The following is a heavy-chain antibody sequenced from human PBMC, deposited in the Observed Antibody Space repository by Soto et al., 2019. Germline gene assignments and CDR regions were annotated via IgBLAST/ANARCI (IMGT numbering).Heavy chain of an antibody. CDR2: ISWNGAAT. V-gene: IGHV3-9*01. J-gene: IGHJ4*02. Sequence: EAQLVESGGGLVQPGRSLRLSCVASGFTFDDYAIHWVRQAPGKGLEWVSGISWNGAATGYADSVKGRFTISRDNAKNSSYLQMSSLRTEDTAMYYCANLPLYGSGFDCWGQGTLVTVSS. CDR1: GFTFDDYA. D-gene: IGHD3-10*01. CDR3: ANLPLYGSGFDC.